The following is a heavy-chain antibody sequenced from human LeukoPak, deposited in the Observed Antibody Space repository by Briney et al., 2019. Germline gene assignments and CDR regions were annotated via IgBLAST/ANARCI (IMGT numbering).Heavy chain of an antibody. J-gene: IGHJ3*02. CDR2: IWYDGSNK. D-gene: IGHD3-16*02. CDR1: GFTFSNYA. Sequence: PGRSLRLSCAASGFTFSNYAMHWVRQAPGKGLEWVAVIWYDGSNKYYADSVKGRFTISRDNSKNTLYLQMNSLRAGDTAVYYCARVRVVLAAIDAFDIWGQGTMVTVSS. V-gene: IGHV3-33*08. CDR3: ARVRVVLAAIDAFDI.